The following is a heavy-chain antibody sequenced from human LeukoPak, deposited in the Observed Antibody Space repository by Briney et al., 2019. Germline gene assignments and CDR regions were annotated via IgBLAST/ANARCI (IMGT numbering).Heavy chain of an antibody. J-gene: IGHJ4*02. CDR3: AKAGSIRFDY. Sequence: GGSLRLSCAASGFTFSSYAMSWVRQAPGRGLEWVSAISGSGGSTYYADSVKGRFTISRDNSKNTLYLQMNSLRGEDTAVYYCAKAGSIRFDYWGQGTLVTVSS. D-gene: IGHD1-26*01. CDR2: ISGSGGST. CDR1: GFTFSSYA. V-gene: IGHV3-23*01.